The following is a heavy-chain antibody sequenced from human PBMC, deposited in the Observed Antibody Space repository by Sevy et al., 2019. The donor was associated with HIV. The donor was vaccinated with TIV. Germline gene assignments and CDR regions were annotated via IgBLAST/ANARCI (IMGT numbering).Heavy chain of an antibody. V-gene: IGHV3-21*01. Sequence: GGSRRLSCAASGFVFSSYTMNWVRQSPGKGLEWVSSISSSSRYIFYADSVKGRFTISRDNARNSLYLQMNSLRAEDTAVYYCARDMAYGSGSIVYDYWGQGTLVTVSS. CDR2: ISSSSRYI. CDR3: ARDMAYGSGSIVYDY. D-gene: IGHD3-10*01. CDR1: GFVFSSYT. J-gene: IGHJ4*02.